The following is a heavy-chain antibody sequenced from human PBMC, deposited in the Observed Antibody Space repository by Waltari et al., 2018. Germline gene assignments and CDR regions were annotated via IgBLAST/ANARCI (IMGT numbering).Heavy chain of an antibody. J-gene: IGHJ5*02. CDR1: GGSISSGGYS. Sequence: QLQLQESGSGLVKPSQTLSLTCAVSGGSISSGGYSWSWIRQPPGKGLEWIGYIYHSGSTYYNPSLKVRVTISVDRAKNQFSLRLSSVTAADTAVYYCARGRHSQAGAWFDPWGQGTLVTVSS. CDR2: IYHSGST. D-gene: IGHD6-19*01. CDR3: ARGRHSQAGAWFDP. V-gene: IGHV4-30-2*01.